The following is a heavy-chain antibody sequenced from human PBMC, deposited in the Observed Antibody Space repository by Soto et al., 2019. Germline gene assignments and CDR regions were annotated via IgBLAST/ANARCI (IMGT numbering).Heavy chain of an antibody. CDR1: GFPFSAYN. J-gene: IGHJ4*02. Sequence: EVQLVESGGGLVKPGGSLRLSCTGSGFPFSAYNINWVRKAPGKGLEWVSSITVGSSNISQPNSMKGRFTISRDDAKNSVYLQIDSLRDEDTALYYCSRSPEVGVRGAYWGQGTLVTVSS. CDR2: ITVGSSNI. D-gene: IGHD3-16*01. V-gene: IGHV3-21*01. CDR3: SRSPEVGVRGAY.